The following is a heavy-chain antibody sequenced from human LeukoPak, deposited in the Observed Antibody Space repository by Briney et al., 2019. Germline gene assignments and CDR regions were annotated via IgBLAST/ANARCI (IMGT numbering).Heavy chain of an antibody. D-gene: IGHD2-2*02. CDR3: ARDVYRNWFDP. CDR1: GFTFSSYS. V-gene: IGHV3-48*01. CDR2: ISSSSSTI. J-gene: IGHJ5*02. Sequence: PGGSLRLSCAASGFTFSSYSMNWVRQAPGKGLEWVSYISSSSSTIYYADSVKGRFTISRDNAKNSLYLQMNSLRAEDTAVYYCARDVYRNWFDPWGQGTLVTVSS.